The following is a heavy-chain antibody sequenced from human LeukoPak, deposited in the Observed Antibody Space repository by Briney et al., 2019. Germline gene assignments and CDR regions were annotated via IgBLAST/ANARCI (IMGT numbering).Heavy chain of an antibody. CDR3: ARLGYCSSTSCYEYYYYGMDV. V-gene: IGHV1-69*13. CDR2: IIPIFGTA. Sequence: SVKVSCKASGYTFTGYYMHWVRQAPGQGLEWMGGIIPIFGTANYAQKFQGRVTITADESTSTAYMELSSLRSEDTAVYYCARLGYCSSTSCYEYYYYGMDVWGQGTTVTVSS. D-gene: IGHD2-2*01. J-gene: IGHJ6*02. CDR1: GYTFTGYY.